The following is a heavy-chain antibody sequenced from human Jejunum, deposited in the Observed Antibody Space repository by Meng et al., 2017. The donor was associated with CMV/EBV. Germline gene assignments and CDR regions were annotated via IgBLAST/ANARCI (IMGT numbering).Heavy chain of an antibody. J-gene: IGHJ4*02. D-gene: IGHD1-26*01. CDR3: ARVEVGITSGDY. CDR1: HYTFTGYG. Sequence: QVQVVQSGAEMKRPGASVKVSCTASHYTFTGYGVSWFRQAPGQGLEWMGWISAYNGNTNYAQTLQGRVTMTTDTSTSTAYMELGSLRSDDTAVYYCARVEVGITSGDYWGQGTLVTVSS. V-gene: IGHV1-18*01. CDR2: ISAYNGNT.